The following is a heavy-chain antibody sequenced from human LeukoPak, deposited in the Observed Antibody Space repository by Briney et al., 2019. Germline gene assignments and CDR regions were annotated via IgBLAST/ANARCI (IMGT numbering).Heavy chain of an antibody. CDR1: GGTFSSYA. J-gene: IGHJ4*02. Sequence: SVKVSCKASGGTFSSYAISWVRQAPGQGLEWMGGIIPIFGTANYAQKFQGRVTITADESTSTAYMELSSLRSEDTAVYYCARSRPPSYYDILTGPNPYYFDYWGQGTLVTVSS. CDR3: ARSRPPSYYDILTGPNPYYFDY. V-gene: IGHV1-69*13. D-gene: IGHD3-9*01. CDR2: IIPIFGTA.